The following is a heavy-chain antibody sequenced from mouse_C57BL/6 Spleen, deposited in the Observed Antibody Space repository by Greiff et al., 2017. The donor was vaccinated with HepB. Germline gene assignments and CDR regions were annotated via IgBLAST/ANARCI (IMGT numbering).Heavy chain of an antibody. CDR1: GFNIKDYY. J-gene: IGHJ4*01. V-gene: IGHV14-2*01. D-gene: IGHD2-5*01. Sequence: VQLQQSGAELVKPGASVKLSCTASGFNIKDYYMHWVKQRTEQGLEWIGRIDPEDGETKYAPKFPGKATITADTSSNTAYLQLSSLTSEDTAVYYCARVGPYSNYDYAMDYWGQGTSVTVSS. CDR2: IDPEDGET. CDR3: ARVGPYSNYDYAMDY.